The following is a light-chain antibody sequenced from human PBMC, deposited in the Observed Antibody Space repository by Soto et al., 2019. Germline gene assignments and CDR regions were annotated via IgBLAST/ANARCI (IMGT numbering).Light chain of an antibody. CDR2: GDN. V-gene: IGLV1-40*01. Sequence: QAVATQPHSVSGAPGQRVTISCTGSSSNIGTGYDVHWYQQLPGTPPKLLIYGDNNRPSGVPDRVSGSKSGTSASLAITGLQAEDEADYYCQSYDSSLRRVFGGGTQLTVL. CDR3: QSYDSSLRRV. J-gene: IGLJ2*01. CDR1: SSNIGTGYD.